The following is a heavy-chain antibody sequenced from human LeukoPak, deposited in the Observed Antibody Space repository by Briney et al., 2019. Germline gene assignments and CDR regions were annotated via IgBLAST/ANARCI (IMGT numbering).Heavy chain of an antibody. CDR2: INHSGST. V-gene: IGHV4-34*01. CDR3: ARDGYNRGDY. Sequence: SETVSLTCPVYGGSFGGYYWGWIRQPPGRWLEWIGEINHSGSTNYNPSLKSRVTISVDTSKNQFSLKLSSVTAADTAVYYCARDGYNRGDYWGQGTLVTVSS. J-gene: IGHJ4*02. CDR1: GGSFGGYY. D-gene: IGHD5-24*01.